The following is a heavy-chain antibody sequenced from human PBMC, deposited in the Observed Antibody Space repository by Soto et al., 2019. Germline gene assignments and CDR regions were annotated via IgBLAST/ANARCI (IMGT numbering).Heavy chain of an antibody. CDR3: ARWSSSGDCFDY. V-gene: IGHV4-59*08. Sequence: PSETLSLTCTVSGGSISSYYWSWIRQPPGKGLEWIGYIYYSGSTNYNPSLKSRVTISVDTSKNQFSLKLSSVTAADTAVYYCARWSSSGDCFDYWGQGTLVTVSS. D-gene: IGHD3-10*01. CDR2: IYYSGST. J-gene: IGHJ4*02. CDR1: GGSISSYY.